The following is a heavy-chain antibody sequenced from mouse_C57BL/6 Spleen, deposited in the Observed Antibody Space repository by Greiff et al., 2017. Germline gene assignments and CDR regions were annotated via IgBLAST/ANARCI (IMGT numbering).Heavy chain of an antibody. CDR2: IYPGGGRT. CDR1: GYTFTSYW. CDR3: ARGVYYYAVAGFAY. D-gene: IGHD1-1*02. Sequence: VKLQQPGAELVKPGASVKMSCKASGYTFTSYWITWVKQRPGQGLEWIGEIYPGGGRTNYNEKFKGKATLTVDTSSSTAYMQLSSLTSEDSALNYGARGVYYYAVAGFAYWGQGTLVTVSA. V-gene: IGHV1-55*01. J-gene: IGHJ3*01.